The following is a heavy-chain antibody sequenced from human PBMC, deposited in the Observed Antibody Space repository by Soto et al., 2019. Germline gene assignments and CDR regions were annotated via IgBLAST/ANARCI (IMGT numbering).Heavy chain of an antibody. CDR2: LRLSGGST. CDR1: GFAFSGYA. D-gene: IGHD6-13*01. CDR3: AKDPISSWYYFDY. Sequence: GGSLRLSCAASGFAFSGYAMSWVRQAPGKGLEWVSTLRLSGGSTYYADSVKGRFTISRDNSKHTLYLQMNSLRAEDTAVYYCAKDPISSWYYFDYWGQGTLVTVSS. V-gene: IGHV3-23*01. J-gene: IGHJ4*02.